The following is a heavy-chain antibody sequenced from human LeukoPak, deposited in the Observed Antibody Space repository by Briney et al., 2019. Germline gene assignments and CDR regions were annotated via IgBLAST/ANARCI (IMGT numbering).Heavy chain of an antibody. Sequence: NPSETLSLTCTVSHYSISSNYYWGWIRQPPGKGLGWIGSIYHSGSTYYNPSLKSRVTISVDTSKNQFSLKLTSVTAADTAVYYCARSSGYMSYWGQGTLVTVSS. CDR3: ARSSGYMSY. CDR2: IYHSGST. CDR1: HYSISSNYY. J-gene: IGHJ4*02. D-gene: IGHD3-22*01. V-gene: IGHV4-38-2*02.